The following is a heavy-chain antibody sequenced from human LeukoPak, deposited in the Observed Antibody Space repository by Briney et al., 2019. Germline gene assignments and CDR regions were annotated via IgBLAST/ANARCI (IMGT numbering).Heavy chain of an antibody. J-gene: IGHJ1*01. D-gene: IGHD4-17*01. CDR3: ARVDYGDSAEYFQH. Sequence: SETLSLTCTISGGSISTYYWSWIRQAPGEGLEWIGYIYYSGNTNYNPSLKSRVTISVDTSKNQFSLKLSSVTAADTAVYYCARVDYGDSAEYFQHWGQGTLVTVSS. CDR2: IYYSGNT. CDR1: GGSISTYY. V-gene: IGHV4-59*01.